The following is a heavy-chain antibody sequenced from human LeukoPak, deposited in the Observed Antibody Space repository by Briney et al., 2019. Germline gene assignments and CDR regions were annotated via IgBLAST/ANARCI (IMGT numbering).Heavy chain of an antibody. D-gene: IGHD3-10*01. J-gene: IGHJ6*02. Sequence: TSETLSLTCAVYVGSFSGYYWSWIRQPPGKGLEWIGEINHSGSTNYNPSLKSRVTISVDTSKNQFSLKLSSVTAADTAVYYCARQDMWFGDLVVWGQGTTVTVSS. CDR2: INHSGST. CDR1: VGSFSGYY. CDR3: ARQDMWFGDLVV. V-gene: IGHV4-34*01.